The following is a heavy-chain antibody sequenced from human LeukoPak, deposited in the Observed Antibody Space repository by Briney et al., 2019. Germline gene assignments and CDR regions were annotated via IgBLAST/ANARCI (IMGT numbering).Heavy chain of an antibody. D-gene: IGHD5-12*01. Sequence: PSETLSLTCTVSGGSISSYYWSWIRQPPGKGLEWIEYLFYSGNTNSNPSLKSRVTISADTSKNQFSLRLNSVTAADTAVYFCGRVRTGNTGSPEYFEDWGQGTLVTVSS. V-gene: IGHV4-59*01. CDR1: GGSISSYY. CDR3: GRVRTGNTGSPEYFED. J-gene: IGHJ1*01. CDR2: LFYSGNT.